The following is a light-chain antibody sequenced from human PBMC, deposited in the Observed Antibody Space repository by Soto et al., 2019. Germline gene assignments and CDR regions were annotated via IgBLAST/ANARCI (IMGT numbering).Light chain of an antibody. V-gene: IGKV3-15*01. Sequence: EIVVTQSPGILSVSPGDRATLSCRASQSVGRNLAWYQQKPGQAPTLLIYAASTRATGLPAQFSGSGSGTDFSLLISSQQAENFAVYYCHEYSNWPLCNFGPGTRVDIK. CDR2: AAS. J-gene: IGKJ3*01. CDR1: QSVGRN. CDR3: HEYSNWPLCN.